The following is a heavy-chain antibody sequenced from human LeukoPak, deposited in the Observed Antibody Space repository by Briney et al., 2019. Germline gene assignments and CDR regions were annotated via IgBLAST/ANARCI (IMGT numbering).Heavy chain of an antibody. CDR1: GFTFSSYW. D-gene: IGHD1-26*01. CDR3: AKIRLVGANDAYNWFDP. Sequence: PGGSLRLSCAASGFTFSSYWMSWVRQAPGKGLEWVANIKQDGSEEYYVDSVKGRFTISRDNSKNTLYLQMNSLRAEDTAVYYCAKIRLVGANDAYNWFDPWGQGTLVTVSS. CDR2: IKQDGSEE. J-gene: IGHJ5*02. V-gene: IGHV3-7*01.